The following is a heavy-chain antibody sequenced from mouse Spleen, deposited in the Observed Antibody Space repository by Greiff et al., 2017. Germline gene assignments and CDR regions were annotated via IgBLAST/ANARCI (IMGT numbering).Heavy chain of an antibody. V-gene: IGHV2-4-1*01. CDR3: ARSDYYDYDENAMDY. D-gene: IGHD2-4*01. J-gene: IGHJ4*01. CDR1: GFSLTNYA. CDR2: IWSDGSK. Sequence: VQVVESGPGLVAPSQSLYITCTVSGFSLTNYALHWVRQSPGKGLEWMGVIWSDGSKDYYAAFIYRLSISKDNSNSQVFFKMNSLQAEDTAIYYCARSDYYDYDENAMDYWGQGTSVTVSS.